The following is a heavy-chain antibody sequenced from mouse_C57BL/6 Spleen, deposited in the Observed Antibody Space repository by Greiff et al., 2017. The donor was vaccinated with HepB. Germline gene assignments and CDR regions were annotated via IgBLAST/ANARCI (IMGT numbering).Heavy chain of an antibody. CDR3: ARGNFDY. CDR1: GYAFTNYL. CDR2: INPGSGGT. V-gene: IGHV1-54*01. Sequence: VQLQESGAELVRPGTSVKVSCKASGYAFTNYLIEWVKQRPGQGLEWIGVINPGSGGTNYNEKFKGKATLTADKSSSTAYMQLSSLTSEDSAVYFCARGNFDYWGQGTTLTVSS. J-gene: IGHJ2*01.